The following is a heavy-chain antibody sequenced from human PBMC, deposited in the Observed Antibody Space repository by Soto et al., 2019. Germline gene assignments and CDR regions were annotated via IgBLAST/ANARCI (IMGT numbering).Heavy chain of an antibody. Sequence: QMQLQESGPGLVKPSETLSLTCAVSGGSIISGNWWSWVRHFPGQGLEWIGEIHLDGTTYYNPSHEGRVAISGDTSTNQLSLMLTSVSAADTALYYCVGQGQSPYIWAYWGQGTLVIVSA. CDR1: GGSIISGNW. CDR3: VGQGQSPYIWAY. CDR2: IHLDGTT. V-gene: IGHV4-4*02. J-gene: IGHJ4*02. D-gene: IGHD3-16*01.